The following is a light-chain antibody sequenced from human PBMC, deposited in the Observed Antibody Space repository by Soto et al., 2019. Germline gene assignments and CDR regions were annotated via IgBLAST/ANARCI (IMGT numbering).Light chain of an antibody. CDR1: SSDIGGYDY. CDR3: SSYAGSKNVI. Sequence: QSALTQPPSASGSPGQSVTISCTGTSSDIGGYDYVSWFQHHPGRAPKLMIYELTKRPSGVPDRFSGSRSGNTASLTVSGLQAEDEADYYCSSYAGSKNVIFGGGTKQTVL. J-gene: IGLJ2*01. CDR2: ELT. V-gene: IGLV2-8*01.